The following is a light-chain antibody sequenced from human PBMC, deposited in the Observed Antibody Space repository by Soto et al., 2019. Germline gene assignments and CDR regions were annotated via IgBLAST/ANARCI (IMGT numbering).Light chain of an antibody. V-gene: IGLV2-14*01. Sequence: QSALTQPASVSGSPGQSITISCTGTSSDVGGYDYVSWYQQHPGKAPKLLIFDVSKRPSGVSYRFSGSKSGNTASLTISGLQAEDEADYYCSSYASSRTLVFGGGTKVTVL. CDR1: SSDVGGYDY. J-gene: IGLJ2*01. CDR2: DVS. CDR3: SSYASSRTLV.